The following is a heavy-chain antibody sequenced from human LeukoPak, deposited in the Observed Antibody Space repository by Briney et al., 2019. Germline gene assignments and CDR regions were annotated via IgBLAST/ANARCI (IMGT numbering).Heavy chain of an antibody. CDR3: ARDKAYYYGSGSYYPFDY. D-gene: IGHD3-10*01. CDR2: ISHDGKIS. Sequence: GGSLRLSCAASGFTFSSYGMQWVRQAPGKGLEWVAVISHDGKISYYADSVKGRFTISRDNSKNTLYLQMNSLRAEDTAVYYCARDKAYYYGSGSYYPFDYWGQGTLVTVSS. V-gene: IGHV3-30*03. CDR1: GFTFSSYG. J-gene: IGHJ4*02.